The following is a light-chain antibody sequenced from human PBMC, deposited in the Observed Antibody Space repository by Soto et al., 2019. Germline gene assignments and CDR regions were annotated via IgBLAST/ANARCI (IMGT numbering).Light chain of an antibody. CDR2: PAS. Sequence: DIQMTQSPSSISASVGDRFTITFLASQPISSWLAWYQQVPGQAPYLLIYPASTLQIGVPSRFSGSGSGTDFTLTINSLQPEDFATYYCLQDYSYPITFGQGTRLEIK. V-gene: IGKV1-12*01. CDR1: QPISSW. CDR3: LQDYSYPIT. J-gene: IGKJ5*01.